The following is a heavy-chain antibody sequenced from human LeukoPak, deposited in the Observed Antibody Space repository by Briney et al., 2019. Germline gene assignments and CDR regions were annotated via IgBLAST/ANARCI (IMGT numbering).Heavy chain of an antibody. CDR2: INPNSGGT. Sequence: ASVKVSCKASGYTFSGYYMHWVRQAPGQGLEWMGRINPNSGGTNYAQKFQGRVTMTRDTSTSTVYMELSSLRSEDTAVYYCARLYCSGGSCYSGEGNYYYYYYMDVWGKGTTVTVSS. D-gene: IGHD2-15*01. CDR3: ARLYCSGGSCYSGEGNYYYYYYMDV. J-gene: IGHJ6*03. V-gene: IGHV1-2*06. CDR1: GYTFSGYY.